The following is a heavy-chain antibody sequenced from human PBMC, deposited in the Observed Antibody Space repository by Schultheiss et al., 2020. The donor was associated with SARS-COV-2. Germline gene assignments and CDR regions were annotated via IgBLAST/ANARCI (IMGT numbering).Heavy chain of an antibody. Sequence: GESLKISCKASGYTFTGYYMHWVRQAPGQGLEWMGRINPNSGGTNYAQKFQGRVTMTRDTSISTAYMELSRLRSDDTAVYYCARGASWNLPLDYWGQGTLVTVSS. D-gene: IGHD1-1*01. CDR1: GYTFTGYY. J-gene: IGHJ4*02. V-gene: IGHV1-2*06. CDR2: INPNSGGT. CDR3: ARGASWNLPLDY.